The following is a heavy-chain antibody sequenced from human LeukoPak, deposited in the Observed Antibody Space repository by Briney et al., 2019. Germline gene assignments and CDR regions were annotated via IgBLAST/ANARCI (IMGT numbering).Heavy chain of an antibody. CDR3: ARAVSGRFDY. Sequence: SETLSLICTVSGGSMSPYHWGWIRQPPGKGLEWTGYIYYSGSTNYNPSLNSRVTISVDTSKNQFSLRLSSVTAADTAIYYCARAVSGRFDYWGQGTLVTVSS. J-gene: IGHJ4*02. V-gene: IGHV4-59*08. D-gene: IGHD6-19*01. CDR2: IYYSGST. CDR1: GGSMSPYH.